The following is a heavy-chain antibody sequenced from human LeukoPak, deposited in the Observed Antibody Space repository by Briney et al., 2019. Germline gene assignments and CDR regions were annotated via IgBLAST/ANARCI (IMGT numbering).Heavy chain of an antibody. CDR1: GYTFTGYY. J-gene: IGHJ4*02. V-gene: IGHV1-2*02. CDR3: ARGRANGSGSYEDY. D-gene: IGHD3-10*01. CDR2: INPNSGGT. Sequence: ASVKVSCKASGYTFTGYYMHWVRQAPGQGLEWMGWINPNSGGTNYAPKLQGRVTMTRDTSISTAYMELSRMRSDDTAVYYCARGRANGSGSYEDYWGQGTLVTVSS.